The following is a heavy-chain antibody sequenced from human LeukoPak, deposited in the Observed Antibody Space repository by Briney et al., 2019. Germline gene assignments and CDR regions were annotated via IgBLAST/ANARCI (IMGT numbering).Heavy chain of an antibody. D-gene: IGHD6-13*01. CDR2: FDPEDGET. CDR1: GYTLTELS. V-gene: IGHV1-24*01. J-gene: IGHJ3*02. Sequence: ASVKVSCKVSGYTLTELSMHWVRQAPGKGLEWMGGFDPEDGETIYAQKFQGRVTMTEDTSTDTAYMELSSLRSEDTAVYYCATKAPLEQQLPHDAFDIWGQGTMVTVSS. CDR3: ATKAPLEQQLPHDAFDI.